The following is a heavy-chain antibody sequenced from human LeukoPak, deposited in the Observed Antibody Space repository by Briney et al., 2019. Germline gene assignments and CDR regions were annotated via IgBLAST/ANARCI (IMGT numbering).Heavy chain of an antibody. Sequence: GGSLRLSCAASGFTFSSYAMSWVRQAPGKGLEWVSAISGSGGSTYYADSVKGRFTISRDNSYNTVSLQMNSLRAEDTAVYYCASDPARDYYDTSGYFRWVDYWGQGTLVTVSS. CDR2: ISGSGGST. CDR3: ASDPARDYYDTSGYFRWVDY. V-gene: IGHV3-23*01. J-gene: IGHJ4*02. D-gene: IGHD3-22*01. CDR1: GFTFSSYA.